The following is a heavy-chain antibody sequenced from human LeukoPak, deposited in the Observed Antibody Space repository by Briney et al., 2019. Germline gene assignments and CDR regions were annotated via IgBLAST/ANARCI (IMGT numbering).Heavy chain of an antibody. CDR3: AKSGYNRFDY. J-gene: IGHJ4*02. Sequence: GGSLRLSCAASGFTFSSYSMNRVRQAPGKGLEWVSYISSSGSTIYYADSVKGRFTISRDNSKNTLYLQMNSLRAEDTAVYYCAKSGYNRFDYWGQGTLVTVSS. CDR1: GFTFSSYS. V-gene: IGHV3-48*01. D-gene: IGHD5-24*01. CDR2: ISSSGSTI.